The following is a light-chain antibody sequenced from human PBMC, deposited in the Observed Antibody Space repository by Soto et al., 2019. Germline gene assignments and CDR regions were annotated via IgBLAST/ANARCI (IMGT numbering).Light chain of an antibody. CDR2: DVS. Sequence: QSALTQPRSVSGSPGQSVTISCTGTSSDVGGYNYVSWYQQLPGKAPKLMIYDVSKRPSGVPDRFSGSKSDNTASLAISGLQAEEEADYYCCSYAGSYSVVFGGGTKVTVL. J-gene: IGLJ2*01. V-gene: IGLV2-11*01. CDR1: SSDVGGYNY. CDR3: CSYAGSYSVV.